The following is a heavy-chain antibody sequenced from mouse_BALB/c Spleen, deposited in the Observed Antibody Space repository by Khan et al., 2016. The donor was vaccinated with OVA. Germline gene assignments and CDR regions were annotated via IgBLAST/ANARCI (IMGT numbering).Heavy chain of an antibody. D-gene: IGHD2-14*01. V-gene: IGHV3-8*02. CDR3: ARSTYRYAFVY. J-gene: IGHJ3*01. CDR2: IIYTGYT. Sequence: VQLQQSGPSLVKPSQTLSLTCSVTGDSITSGYWNWIRKCPGNKLEYMGYIIYTGYTYYNPSLKSRISITRHTSKNQYYLQLNSVTDDDTATYYCARSTYRYAFVYWGQGTLVTVSA. CDR1: GDSITSGY.